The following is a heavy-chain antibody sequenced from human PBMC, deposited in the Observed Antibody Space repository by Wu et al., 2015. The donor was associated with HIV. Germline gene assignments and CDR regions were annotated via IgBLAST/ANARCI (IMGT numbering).Heavy chain of an antibody. J-gene: IGHJ6*03. Sequence: QEQLVQSGPEVKPPGASVTVSCKASGYALTNFDVYWVRQSTGQGLEWVGWMNPQSGNTGYAENFQGRVTLTGNTSISTAYMELRRLRSDDTAVYFCARDLGDDFAVRGYYWYMDVWGSGTAITVSS. CDR1: GYALTNFD. CDR3: ARDLGDDFAVRGYYWYMDV. V-gene: IGHV1-8*01. D-gene: IGHD2-21*02. CDR2: MNPQSGNT.